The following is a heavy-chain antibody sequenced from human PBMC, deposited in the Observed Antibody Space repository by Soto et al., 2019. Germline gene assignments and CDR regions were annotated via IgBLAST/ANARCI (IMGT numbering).Heavy chain of an antibody. CDR2: ISDDGSNK. Sequence: QVQLVESGGGVVQPGRSLRLSCAASGFSFSSYGMQWVRQAPGKGLEWVAVISDDGSNKYYADSVKDRFTISRDNSKKTLYLQMNSLRADDTAVYYCVAGQYFFDYCGQGTLVTVS. D-gene: IGHD6-19*01. CDR1: GFSFSSYG. CDR3: VAGQYFFDY. V-gene: IGHV3-30*03. J-gene: IGHJ4*02.